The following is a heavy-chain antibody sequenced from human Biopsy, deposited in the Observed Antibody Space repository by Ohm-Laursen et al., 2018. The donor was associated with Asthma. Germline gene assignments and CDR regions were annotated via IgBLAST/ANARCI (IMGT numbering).Heavy chain of an antibody. Sequence: ASVKVSCKISGYSLTDLSMHWVRQAPGQGLEWMGGHDHEEGGTVNARRFQGRVTMTEDTSTDTAYMELSSLGSEDTAVYYCARTYYDFLTGQVNDAFGIWGQGTVVTVSS. V-gene: IGHV1-24*01. CDR3: ARTYYDFLTGQVNDAFGI. D-gene: IGHD3-9*01. CDR2: HDHEEGGT. CDR1: GYSLTDLS. J-gene: IGHJ3*02.